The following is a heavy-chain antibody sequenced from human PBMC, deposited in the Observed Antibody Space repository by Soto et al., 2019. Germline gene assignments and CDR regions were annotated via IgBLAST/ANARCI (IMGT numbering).Heavy chain of an antibody. V-gene: IGHV3-74*01. J-gene: IGHJ4*02. Sequence: PGGSLRLSCAASGFTLNNYWMHWVREAPGKGLVWVSRINNDGSSTAYADPVKGRFTISRENAKNTLYLQMNSLRAEDTAIYYCARYLGGHDYWGQGTLVTVSS. CDR2: INNDGSST. CDR3: ARYLGGHDY. CDR1: GFTLNNYW. D-gene: IGHD3-16*01.